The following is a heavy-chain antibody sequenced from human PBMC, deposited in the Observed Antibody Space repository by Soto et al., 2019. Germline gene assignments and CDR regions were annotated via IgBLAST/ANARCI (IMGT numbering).Heavy chain of an antibody. D-gene: IGHD6-13*01. J-gene: IGHJ4*02. V-gene: IGHV3-23*01. CDR2: ISAGGNLI. CDR3: AKRQGIGAAAKNFDF. Sequence: PGGSLRLSCAASGFIFRNHAMSWVRQVPGKGLEWVSGISAGGNLIYYADSVRGRFTMSRDSSKNMLYLQMNSLRAEDTAVYFCAKRQGIGAAAKNFDFWGQGARVTVSS. CDR1: GFIFRNHA.